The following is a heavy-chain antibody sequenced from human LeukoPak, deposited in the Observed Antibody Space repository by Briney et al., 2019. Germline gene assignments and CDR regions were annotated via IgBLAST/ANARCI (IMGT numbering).Heavy chain of an antibody. D-gene: IGHD1-26*01. V-gene: IGHV1-2*02. CDR3: ASAGGGSTKGGMDV. CDR2: VNPNSGGT. J-gene: IGHJ6*02. CDR1: GYTFTGYY. Sequence: ASVKVSCKASGYTFTGYYMHWVRQAPGQGLEWMGWVNPNSGGTNYAQKFQGRVTMTRDTSISTAYMELSRLRSDDTAVYYCASAGGGSTKGGMDVWGQGTTVAVSS.